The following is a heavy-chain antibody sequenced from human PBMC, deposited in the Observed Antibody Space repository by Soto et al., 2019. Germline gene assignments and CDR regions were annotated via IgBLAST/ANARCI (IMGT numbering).Heavy chain of an antibody. Sequence: PVGSLRFSCAASGFTFSNYAMSWVRQAPGKGLEWVSGISGSGSSTYYANSVKGRFTISSDNSKNTLYLQMNSLRAEDTAVYYCAEDPFTAFDIWGQGTMVTVSS. CDR2: ISGSGSST. CDR1: GFTFSNYA. V-gene: IGHV3-23*01. CDR3: AEDPFTAFDI. J-gene: IGHJ3*02.